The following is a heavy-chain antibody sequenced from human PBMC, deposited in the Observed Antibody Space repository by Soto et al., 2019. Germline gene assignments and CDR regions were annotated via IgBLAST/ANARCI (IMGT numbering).Heavy chain of an antibody. V-gene: IGHV3-33*01. D-gene: IGHD4-17*01. CDR2: IWYDGSKK. J-gene: IGHJ3*02. Sequence: QVQLVESGGGVVQPGTSLRLSCEASGFTFSSFGMHWVRQAPGKGLEWVAVIWYDGSKKYYADCVKGRFTISRDNSKNALYLQMNRLSAEDTAVYYCASGRGGSYGGNSAHFDIWGQGTLVTVSS. CDR1: GFTFSSFG. CDR3: ASGRGGSYGGNSAHFDI.